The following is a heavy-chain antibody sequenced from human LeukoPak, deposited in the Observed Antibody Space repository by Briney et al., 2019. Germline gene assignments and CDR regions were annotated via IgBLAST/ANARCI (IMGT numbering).Heavy chain of an antibody. CDR3: ARGQRYYDSSGHLDY. V-gene: IGHV1-46*01. D-gene: IGHD3-22*01. J-gene: IGHJ4*02. CDR1: RYTLTGYY. Sequence: ASVKVSCKASRYTLTGYYMHWVRQAPRHGLEWMGIINPSGGRTSYAQKFQGRVTMTRDTSTSTVCMELSSLRSEDTAVYYCARGQRYYDSSGHLDYWGQGTLVTVSS. CDR2: INPSGGRT.